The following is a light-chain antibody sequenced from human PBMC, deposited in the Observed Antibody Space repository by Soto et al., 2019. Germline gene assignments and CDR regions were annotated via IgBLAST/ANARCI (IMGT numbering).Light chain of an antibody. J-gene: IGKJ4*01. Sequence: DIQMTQSHSTLSASVGDRVTITCRASQTINNWLAWYQQKPGNPPKLLISKASNLESGVPSRFSGSGSETEFTLTISSLQPDDFATYYCQQYNSYSLLTFAGGTRVDIK. V-gene: IGKV1-5*03. CDR1: QTINNW. CDR2: KAS. CDR3: QQYNSYSLLT.